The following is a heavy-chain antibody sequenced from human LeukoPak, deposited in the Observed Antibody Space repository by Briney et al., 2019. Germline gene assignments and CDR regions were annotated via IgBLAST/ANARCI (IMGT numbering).Heavy chain of an antibody. CDR3: AREGSSLTGVHY. CDR2: ISSSGSAR. J-gene: IGHJ4*02. CDR1: GFTFSDYY. Sequence: GGSLRFSCVASGFTFSDYYINWIRQAPGKGLEWVSYISSSGSARYYTDSVKGRFTISRDNAKNSLYLQMNSLRAEDTAVYYCAREGSSLTGVHYWGQGTLVTVSS. D-gene: IGHD3-9*01. V-gene: IGHV3-11*01.